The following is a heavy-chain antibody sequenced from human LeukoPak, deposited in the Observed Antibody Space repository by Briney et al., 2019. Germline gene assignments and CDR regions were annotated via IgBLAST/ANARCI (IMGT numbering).Heavy chain of an antibody. J-gene: IGHJ4*02. V-gene: IGHV4-59*08. D-gene: IGHD6-6*01. Sequence: PSETLSLTCTVSGGSISGPYWSWIRQPSGKGLEWIAYVYYSGDTNYNPSLKSRAAISLDTSKNQFSLTVTSVTAADTAIYYCARHTYARPFDFWGQGTLVTVSS. CDR2: VYYSGDT. CDR3: ARHTYARPFDF. CDR1: GGSISGPY.